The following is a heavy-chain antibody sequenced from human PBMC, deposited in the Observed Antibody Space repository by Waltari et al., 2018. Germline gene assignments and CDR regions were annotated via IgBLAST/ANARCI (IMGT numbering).Heavy chain of an antibody. CDR2: IRYDGSNK. CDR3: ARQVQLWSCFDY. D-gene: IGHD5-18*01. J-gene: IGHJ4*02. CDR1: GFTFSSYG. Sequence: QVQLVESGGGVVQPGGSLRLSCAASGFTFSSYGMHCVRQAPGKGLEWVALIRYDGSNKYYADSVKGRFTISRDNSKNTLYLQRNSLRAEDTAVYYCARQVQLWSCFDYWGQGTLVTVSS. V-gene: IGHV3-30*02.